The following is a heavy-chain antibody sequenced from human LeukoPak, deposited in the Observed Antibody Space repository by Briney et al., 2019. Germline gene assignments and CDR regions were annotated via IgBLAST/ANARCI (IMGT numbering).Heavy chain of an antibody. Sequence: SETLSLTCAVYGGSFSGYYWSWIRQPPGKGLEWIGEINHSGSTNYNPSLKSRVTISVDTSKNQFSLMLSSVTAADTAVFYCARLNYGLDVWGQGTTVTVSS. V-gene: IGHV4-34*01. CDR2: INHSGST. CDR3: ARLNYGLDV. J-gene: IGHJ6*02. CDR1: GGSFSGYY.